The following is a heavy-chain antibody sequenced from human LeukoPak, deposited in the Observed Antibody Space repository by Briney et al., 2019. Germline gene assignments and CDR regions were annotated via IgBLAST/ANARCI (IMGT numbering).Heavy chain of an antibody. V-gene: IGHV1-8*01. Sequence: ASVKVSCKASGYTFTSYDINWVRQATGQGLEWMGWMNPNSGNTGYAQKFQGRVTMTRNTSISTAYMELSSRRSEDTAVYYCARGRSFDWLLTRGYYFDYWGQGTLVTVSS. CDR1: GYTFTSYD. CDR2: MNPNSGNT. J-gene: IGHJ4*02. CDR3: ARGRSFDWLLTRGYYFDY. D-gene: IGHD3-9*01.